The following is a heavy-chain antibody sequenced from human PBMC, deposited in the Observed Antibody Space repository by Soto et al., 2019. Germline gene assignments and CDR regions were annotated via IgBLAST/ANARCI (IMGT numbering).Heavy chain of an antibody. D-gene: IGHD3-3*01. J-gene: IGHJ5*02. Sequence: PSETLSLTCTVSGGSISSGDYYWSWIRQPPGKGLEWIGYIYYSGSTYYNQSLKSRVTISVDTPKNQFSLKLSSVTAADTAVYYCAREVTIFGVVLESNWFDPWGQGTLVTVSS. CDR1: GGSISSGDYY. CDR2: IYYSGST. V-gene: IGHV4-30-4*01. CDR3: AREVTIFGVVLESNWFDP.